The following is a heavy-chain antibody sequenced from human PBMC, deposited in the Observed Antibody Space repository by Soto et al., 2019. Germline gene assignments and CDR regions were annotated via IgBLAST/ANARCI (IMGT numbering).Heavy chain of an antibody. J-gene: IGHJ4*02. Sequence: SGPTLGEPTQTLTLTCTFSGFSLSTSGMCVSWIRQPPGKALEWLARIDWDDDKYYSTSLKTRLTISKDTSKNQVVLTMTNMDPVDTATYYCARIQVNKDYYDSSGYRIDYWGQGTLVTVSS. CDR2: IDWDDDK. V-gene: IGHV2-70*11. CDR3: ARIQVNKDYYDSSGYRIDY. D-gene: IGHD3-22*01. CDR1: GFSLSTSGMC.